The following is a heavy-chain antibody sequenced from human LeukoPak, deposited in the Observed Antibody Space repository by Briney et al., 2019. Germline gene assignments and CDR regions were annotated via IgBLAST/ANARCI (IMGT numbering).Heavy chain of an antibody. D-gene: IGHD3-22*01. Sequence: SETLSLTCTVSGGSISSYYWSWIRQPPGKGLEWVGYIYYSGSTNYNPSLKSRVTISVDTSKTQFSLKLSSVTAADTAVYYCARQSYYDSSGYYYNYYYYGMDVWGQGTTVTVSS. J-gene: IGHJ6*02. CDR3: ARQSYYDSSGYYYNYYYYGMDV. V-gene: IGHV4-59*01. CDR1: GGSISSYY. CDR2: IYYSGST.